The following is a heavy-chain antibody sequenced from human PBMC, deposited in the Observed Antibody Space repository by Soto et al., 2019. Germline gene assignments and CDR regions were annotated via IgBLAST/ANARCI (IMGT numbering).Heavy chain of an antibody. V-gene: IGHV3-30*18. CDR2: VYHDGRNT. CDR1: GFTFSDYA. Sequence: VQLVESGGGVVQPGRSLRLSCAASGFTFSDYAMHWVRQAPGKGLEWVAVVYHDGRNTHYAYSVKGRFTISRDSSKNTVSLEMTSLRAEDTAVYYCAKGGRQWLVTSDFNYWGQGALVTVSS. D-gene: IGHD6-19*01. CDR3: AKGGRQWLVTSDFNY. J-gene: IGHJ4*02.